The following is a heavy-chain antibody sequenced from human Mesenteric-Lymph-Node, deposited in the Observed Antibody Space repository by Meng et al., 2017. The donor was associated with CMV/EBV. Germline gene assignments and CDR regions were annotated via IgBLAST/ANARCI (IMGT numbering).Heavy chain of an antibody. Sequence: ASVKVSCKASGYTFTIYDVTWVRQAPGQGLEWMGWINPNSVATNYTQKFQGRVTMTRDTSISTVYMELSRLRSDDTAVYFCARDHPSYSASPHLYWGQGTLVTVSS. CDR3: ARDHPSYSASPHLY. V-gene: IGHV1-2*02. CDR2: INPNSVAT. J-gene: IGHJ4*02. CDR1: GYTFTIYD. D-gene: IGHD6-13*01.